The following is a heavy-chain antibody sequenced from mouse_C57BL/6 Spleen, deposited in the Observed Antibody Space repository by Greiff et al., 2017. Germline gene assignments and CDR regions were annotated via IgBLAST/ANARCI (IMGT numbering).Heavy chain of an antibody. J-gene: IGHJ2*01. CDR2: ILPGSGST. V-gene: IGHV1-9*01. CDR3: ARGGFITTASRYFDY. D-gene: IGHD1-1*01. Sequence: VQLQQSGAELMKPGASVKLSCKATGYTFTGYWIEWVKQRPGHGLEWIGEILPGSGSTNYNEKFKGKATFTAATSSNTAYMQLSSLTTEDSAIYYCARGGFITTASRYFDYWGQGTTLTVSS. CDR1: GYTFTGYW.